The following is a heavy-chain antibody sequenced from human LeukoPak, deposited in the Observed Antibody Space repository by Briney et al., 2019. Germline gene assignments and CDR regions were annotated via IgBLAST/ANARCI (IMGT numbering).Heavy chain of an antibody. CDR2: IYYSGST. V-gene: IGHV4-38-2*01. CDR3: ARQDTAMVYFDY. Sequence: SETLSLTCVVSGYSISSGYYWGWSRQPPGKGLEWIGSIYYSGSTYYNPSLKSRVTISVDTSKNQFSLKLSSVTAADTAVYYCARQDTAMVYFDYWGQGTLVTVSS. CDR1: GYSISSGYY. D-gene: IGHD5-18*01. J-gene: IGHJ4*02.